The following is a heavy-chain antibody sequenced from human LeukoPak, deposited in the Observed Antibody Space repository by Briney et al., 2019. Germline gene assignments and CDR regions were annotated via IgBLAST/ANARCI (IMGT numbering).Heavy chain of an antibody. V-gene: IGHV3-48*01. J-gene: IGHJ4*02. Sequence: GGSLRLSCAASGLTFSSYTMNWVRQAPGKGLEWVSYISTTGRTIYYADSVKGRFTISRDNAKNSLYLQMKSLRVEDTAVYYCARDGSGTYLIDYWGQGTLVTVSS. CDR3: ARDGSGTYLIDY. D-gene: IGHD3-10*01. CDR1: GLTFSSYT. CDR2: ISTTGRTI.